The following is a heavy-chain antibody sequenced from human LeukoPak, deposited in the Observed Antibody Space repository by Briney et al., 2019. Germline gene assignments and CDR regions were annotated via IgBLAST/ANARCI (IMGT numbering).Heavy chain of an antibody. V-gene: IGHV4-59*08. CDR3: ARHSKAAPEDY. Sequence: SETLSLTCTVSGGSISSDYWSWIRQPPGKGLEWIGYIYYSGSTNYNPSLLRRVTISVDTSKSQFSLKLSSVTAADSAIYYCARHSKAAPEDYWGQGTLVTVSS. J-gene: IGHJ4*02. CDR2: IYYSGST. D-gene: IGHD6-6*01. CDR1: GGSISSDY.